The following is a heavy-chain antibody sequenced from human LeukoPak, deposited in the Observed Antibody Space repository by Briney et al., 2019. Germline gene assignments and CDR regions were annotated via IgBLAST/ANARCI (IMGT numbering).Heavy chain of an antibody. J-gene: IGHJ4*02. D-gene: IGHD3-10*01. CDR2: IYYSGST. CDR1: GGSISSYY. Sequence: PSETLSLTCTVSGGSISSYYSSWIRQPPGKGLEWMGYIYYSGSTNYNPSLKSRVTISVDTPKNQSSLKLSSVPAPDTAVYYCARHRARGYFDYWGQGTLVTVSS. CDR3: ARHRARGYFDY. V-gene: IGHV4-59*08.